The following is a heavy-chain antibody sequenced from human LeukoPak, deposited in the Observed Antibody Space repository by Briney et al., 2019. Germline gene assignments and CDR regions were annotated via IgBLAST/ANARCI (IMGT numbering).Heavy chain of an antibody. CDR2: IWYDGSNK. V-gene: IGHV3-33*01. CDR3: ARLTSGVTTFVY. J-gene: IGHJ4*02. CDR1: GFTTSSYG. Sequence: PGGSLRLSCAASGFTTSSYGMHWVRQAPGKGLEWVAVIWYDGSNKYYADSVKGRFTISRDNSMNTLYLQMNSLRAEDTAVYYCARLTSGVTTFVYWGQGTLVTVSS. D-gene: IGHD1-1*01.